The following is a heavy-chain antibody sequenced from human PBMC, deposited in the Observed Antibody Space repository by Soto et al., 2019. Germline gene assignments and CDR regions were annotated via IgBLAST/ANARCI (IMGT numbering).Heavy chain of an antibody. CDR2: ITNDGSTT. D-gene: IGHD1-26*01. CDR3: ARDQDGAGGTADY. V-gene: IGHV3-74*01. J-gene: IGHJ4*02. CDR1: GFTLRNCW. Sequence: EVQLVESGGGLVQPGGSLRLSCVASGFTLRNCWMHWFRQAPGKGLVWVSRITNDGSTTYYADSVKGRFTISRDNAKNTLYLQVNSLRVEDTAVYYCARDQDGAGGTADYWGQGTLVTVS.